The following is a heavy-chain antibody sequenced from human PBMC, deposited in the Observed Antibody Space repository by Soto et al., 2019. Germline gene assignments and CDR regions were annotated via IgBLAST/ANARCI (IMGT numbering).Heavy chain of an antibody. V-gene: IGHV1-18*01. CDR2: ISAYNGNT. D-gene: IGHD5-12*01. J-gene: IGHJ4*02. CDR3: ARDYPRGGYNHY. Sequence: SWVRQAPGQGLEWMGWISAYNGNTNYAQKLQGRVTMTTDTSTSTAYMELRSLRSDDTAVYYCARDYPRGGYNHYWGQGTLVTVSS.